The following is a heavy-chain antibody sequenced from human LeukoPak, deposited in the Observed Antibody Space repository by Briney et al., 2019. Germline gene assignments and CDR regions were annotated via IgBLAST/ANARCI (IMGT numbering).Heavy chain of an antibody. CDR3: CSSGSYYDFDY. J-gene: IGHJ4*02. Sequence: PSETLSLTCTVSGGSISSTFYYWGWIRQPPGKGLEWIGSINYSGSTYYNPSLKSRVTISVDTSKNQFSLKLSSVTAADTAVYYCCSSGSYYDFDYWGQGTLVTVSS. CDR1: GGSISSTFYY. V-gene: IGHV4-39*01. CDR2: INYSGST. D-gene: IGHD3-10*01.